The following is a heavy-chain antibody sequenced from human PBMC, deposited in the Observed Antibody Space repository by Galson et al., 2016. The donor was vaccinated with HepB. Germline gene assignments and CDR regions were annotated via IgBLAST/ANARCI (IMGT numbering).Heavy chain of an antibody. D-gene: IGHD7-27*01. J-gene: IGHJ4*02. CDR1: GLSINSNY. CDR2: LYSSGNT. CDR3: ARQDFAGVYFDY. Sequence: SLRLSCAVSGLSINSNYMTWVRLAPGKGLEWVSFLYSSGNTYYADSVKGRFTFSRDNSKNTLYLQMTSLTVDDTAVYYCARQDFAGVYFDYWGQGTLVTVSS. V-gene: IGHV3-66*04.